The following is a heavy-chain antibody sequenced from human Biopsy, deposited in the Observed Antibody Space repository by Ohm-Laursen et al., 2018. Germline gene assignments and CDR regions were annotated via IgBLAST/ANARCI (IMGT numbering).Heavy chain of an antibody. J-gene: IGHJ6*02. Sequence: TLSLTCYVSGGSLSLSYWSWIRQPPGKGLEWIGNIYYDGITYYNPSLKSRVAMSVDTSKNQFSLRLTSVTAADTAVYYCARVAGGYAYYYGMDVWGQGTTVIVSS. CDR2: IYYDGIT. D-gene: IGHD5-12*01. V-gene: IGHV4-59*04. CDR1: GGSLSLSY. CDR3: ARVAGGYAYYYGMDV.